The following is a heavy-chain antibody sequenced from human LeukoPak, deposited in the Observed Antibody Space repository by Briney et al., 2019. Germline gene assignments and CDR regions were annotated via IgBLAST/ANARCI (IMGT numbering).Heavy chain of an antibody. J-gene: IGHJ4*02. V-gene: IGHV3-43D*03. D-gene: IGHD3-22*01. CDR2: ISWDGGST. CDR1: GFTFDDYA. Sequence: GGSLRLSCAASGFTFDDYAMHWVRQAPRKGLEWVSLISWDGGSTYYADSVKGRFTISRDNSKNSLYLQMNSLRADDTALYYCAKDSRPPSYYDSSGEFDYWGQGTLVTVSS. CDR3: AKDSRPPSYYDSSGEFDY.